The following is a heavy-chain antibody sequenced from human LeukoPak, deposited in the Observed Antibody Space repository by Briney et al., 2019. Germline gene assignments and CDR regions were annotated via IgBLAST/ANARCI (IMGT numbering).Heavy chain of an antibody. V-gene: IGHV3-48*03. CDR3: AREAQRYCSGGSCFPKTSYYYYGMDV. Sequence: GGSLRLSCAASGFTFSSYEMIWVRQAPGKGREWVSYISSSGSTIYYADSVKGRFTISRDNAKNSLYLQINSLRAEDTAVYYCAREAQRYCSGGSCFPKTSYYYYGMDVWGQGTTVTVSS. D-gene: IGHD2-15*01. J-gene: IGHJ6*02. CDR1: GFTFSSYE. CDR2: ISSSGSTI.